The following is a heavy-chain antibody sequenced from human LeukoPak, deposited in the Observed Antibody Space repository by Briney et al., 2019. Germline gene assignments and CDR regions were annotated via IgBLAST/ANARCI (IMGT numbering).Heavy chain of an antibody. J-gene: IGHJ6*04. CDR2: IIPIFGTA. D-gene: IGHD2-2*01. V-gene: IGHV1-69*13. Sequence: ATSAKLSCKASGGAFSSYAIGWVRQAPGQGHERMGGIIPIFGTANYAQKFQGRVTITADESTSTAYMELSSLRSEDTAVYYCARDIVEVPAFPPYYYYGMDVWGKGTTVTVSS. CDR1: GGAFSSYA. CDR3: ARDIVEVPAFPPYYYYGMDV.